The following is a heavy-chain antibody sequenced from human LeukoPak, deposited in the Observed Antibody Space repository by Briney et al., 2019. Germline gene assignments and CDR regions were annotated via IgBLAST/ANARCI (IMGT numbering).Heavy chain of an antibody. Sequence: ASVKVSCKASGYTFTGYYMHWVRQAPGQGLEWMGWINPNSGGTNYAQKFQDRVTMTRDTSISTAYMELSRLRSDDTAVYYCARDQRRYCSSTSGSVVYWGQGTLVTVSS. CDR2: INPNSGGT. V-gene: IGHV1-2*02. CDR1: GYTFTGYY. D-gene: IGHD2-2*01. CDR3: ARDQRRYCSSTSGSVVY. J-gene: IGHJ4*02.